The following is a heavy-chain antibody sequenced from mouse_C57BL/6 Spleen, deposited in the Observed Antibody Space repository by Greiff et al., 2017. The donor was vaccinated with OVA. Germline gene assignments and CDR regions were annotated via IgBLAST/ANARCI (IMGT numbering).Heavy chain of an antibody. CDR3: TSTYGTPFAY. Sequence: DVMLVESGEGLVKPGGSLKLSCAASGFTFSSYAMSWVRQTPEQRLEWVAYISSGGDYIYYADTVKGRFTISRDNARNTLYLQMSSLKSEDTAMYYCTSTYGTPFAYWGQGTLVTVSA. CDR1: GFTFSSYA. J-gene: IGHJ3*01. D-gene: IGHD2-1*01. CDR2: ISSGGDYI. V-gene: IGHV5-9-1*02.